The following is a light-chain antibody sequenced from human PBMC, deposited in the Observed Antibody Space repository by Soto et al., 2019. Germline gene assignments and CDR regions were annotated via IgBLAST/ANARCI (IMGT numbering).Light chain of an antibody. J-gene: IGKJ1*01. CDR1: QGIGTY. Sequence: GYRVTVSCRASQGIGTYLVWYQQKSGKAPTVLIYASSTLQTGVPSRFSGSGSGTDFSLTISSLHPEDFATYYCQQGNPFPWPFGRRTKG. CDR3: QQGNPFPWP. V-gene: IGKV1-9*01. CDR2: ASS.